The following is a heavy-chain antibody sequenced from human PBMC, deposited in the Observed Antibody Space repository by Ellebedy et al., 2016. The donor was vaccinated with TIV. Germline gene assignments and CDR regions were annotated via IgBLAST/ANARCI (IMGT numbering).Heavy chain of an antibody. V-gene: IGHV4-30-2*01. D-gene: IGHD6-19*01. Sequence: MPSETLSLTCAVSGCSISSAGYSWSWIRQPPGKGLEWIGYIYHSGSTYYNPSLKSRVTISVDRSKNQFSLKLSCVTAADTAVYYCARVLLAGHFDYWGQGTLVAVSS. J-gene: IGHJ4*02. CDR1: GCSISSAGYS. CDR2: IYHSGST. CDR3: ARVLLAGHFDY.